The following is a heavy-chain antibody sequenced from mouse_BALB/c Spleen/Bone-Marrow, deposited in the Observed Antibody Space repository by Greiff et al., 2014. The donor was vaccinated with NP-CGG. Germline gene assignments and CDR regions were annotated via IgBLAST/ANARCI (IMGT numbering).Heavy chain of an antibody. CDR3: ARSNDYDGETFDY. CDR2: INPYHGST. Sequence: EVQLQQSGPELVKPGASVKISCKASGYSFTDYIMLWVKQSHGKSLEWIGNINPYHGSTSYNLKFKGKATLTVDKSSSTAYIQLNSLTSEDSAVYYCARSNDYDGETFDYWGQGTTLTVSS. V-gene: IGHV1-39*01. D-gene: IGHD2-4*01. J-gene: IGHJ2*01. CDR1: GYSFTDYI.